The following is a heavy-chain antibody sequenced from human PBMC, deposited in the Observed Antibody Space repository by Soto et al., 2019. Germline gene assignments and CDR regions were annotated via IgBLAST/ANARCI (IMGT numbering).Heavy chain of an antibody. CDR3: ARGGSGGYYYYYGMDV. D-gene: IGHD2-15*01. J-gene: IGHJ6*02. V-gene: IGHV4-30-4*01. Sequence: SETLSLTCTVSGGSISSGDYYWGWIRQPPGKGLEWIGYIYYSGSTYYNPSLKSRVTISVDTSKNQFSLKLSSVTAADTAVYYCARGGSGGYYYYYGMDVWGQGTTVTVSS. CDR1: GGSISSGDYY. CDR2: IYYSGST.